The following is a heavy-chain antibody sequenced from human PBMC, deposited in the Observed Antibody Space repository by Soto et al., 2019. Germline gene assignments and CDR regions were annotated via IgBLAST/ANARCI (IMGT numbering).Heavy chain of an antibody. CDR1: GYIFSRYG. CDR3: AREAVAERNYYGLDV. V-gene: IGHV1-18*04. Sequence: QVQLVQSGPEVRKPGASVKVSCKASGYIFSRYGISWVRQAPGQGLEWMAWISGYNGNTKFGERVQGRVNVTTETSTRTAYMELRSLRSDDTAVYYCAREAVAERNYYGLDVWGQGTTVIVSS. J-gene: IGHJ6*02. D-gene: IGHD2-15*01. CDR2: ISGYNGNT.